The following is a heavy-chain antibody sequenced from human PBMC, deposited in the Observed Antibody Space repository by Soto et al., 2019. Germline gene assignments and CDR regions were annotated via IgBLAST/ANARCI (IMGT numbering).Heavy chain of an antibody. CDR2: IIPILGIA. CDR1: GGTFSSYT. J-gene: IGHJ4*02. V-gene: IGHV1-69*08. D-gene: IGHD5-12*01. CDR3: AREGDGGYDPWRGY. Sequence: QVQLVQSGAEVKKPGSSVKVSCKASGGTFSSYTISWVRQAPGQGREWMGRIIPILGIANYAQKFQGRVTITADKSTSTAYMELSSLRSEDTAVYYCAREGDGGYDPWRGYWGQGTLVTVSS.